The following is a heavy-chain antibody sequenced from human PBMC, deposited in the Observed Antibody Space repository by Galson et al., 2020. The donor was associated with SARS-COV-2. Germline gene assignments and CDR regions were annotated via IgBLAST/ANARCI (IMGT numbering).Heavy chain of an antibody. CDR3: ARGSSGRLRWFDP. CDR1: GFTFSDYY. Sequence: GGSLRLSCAASGFTFSDYYMTWIRQAPGTGLEWVSYISSSGSNIYYGDSVKGRFTISRDDAKNSLYLQMNSLRAEDTAVYYCARGSSGRLRWFDPWGQGTLVTVSS. J-gene: IGHJ5*02. CDR2: ISSSGSNI. V-gene: IGHV3-11*01. D-gene: IGHD6-19*01.